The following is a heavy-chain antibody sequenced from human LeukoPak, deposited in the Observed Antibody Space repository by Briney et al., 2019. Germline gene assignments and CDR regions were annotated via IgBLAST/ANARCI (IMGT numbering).Heavy chain of an antibody. D-gene: IGHD3-10*01. CDR3: AREYGSGSYYWLRDPGYLDY. J-gene: IGHJ4*02. Sequence: PGGSLRLSCAASGFTFSSYEMNWVRQAPGKGLEWVSYISSSGSTIYYADSVKGRFTISRDNAKNSLYLQMNSLRAEDTAVYYCAREYGSGSYYWLRDPGYLDYWGQGTLVTVSS. CDR1: GFTFSSYE. CDR2: ISSSGSTI. V-gene: IGHV3-48*03.